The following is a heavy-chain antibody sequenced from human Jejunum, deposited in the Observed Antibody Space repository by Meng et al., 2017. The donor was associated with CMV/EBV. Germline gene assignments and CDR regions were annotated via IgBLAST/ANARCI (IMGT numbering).Heavy chain of an antibody. J-gene: IGHJ4*02. CDR1: GFIFTSYA. Sequence: QGQLVQSGAEVKKPGASVKVSWEDSGFIFTSYAISWVRQAPGQGLQYMGWISAYNGNTNYAQELQGRVTMTADTSTSTAYMELRSLRFDDTAVYYCARFYCSSTSCPHVLFDYWGQGTLVTVSS. CDR2: ISAYNGNT. D-gene: IGHD2-2*01. CDR3: ARFYCSSTSCPHVLFDY. V-gene: IGHV1-18*01.